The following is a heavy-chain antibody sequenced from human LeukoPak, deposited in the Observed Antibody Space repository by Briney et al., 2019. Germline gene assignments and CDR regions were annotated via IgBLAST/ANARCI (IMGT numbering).Heavy chain of an antibody. V-gene: IGHV4-59*01. D-gene: IGHD5-18*01. CDR1: GGSISSYY. J-gene: IGHJ4*02. CDR2: IYYSGST. Sequence: SETLSLTCTVSGGSISSYYWSWIRQPPGKGLEWIGYIYYSGSTNYNPSLKSRVTISVDTSKNQFSLKLSSVTAADTAVYYCARSGYSYAPIYYFDYWGQGTLVTVSP. CDR3: ARSGYSYAPIYYFDY.